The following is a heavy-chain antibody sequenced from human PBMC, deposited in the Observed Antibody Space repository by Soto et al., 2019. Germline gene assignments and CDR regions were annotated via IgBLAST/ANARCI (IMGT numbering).Heavy chain of an antibody. D-gene: IGHD2-2*01. J-gene: IGHJ4*02. Sequence: SETLSLTCTVSGGSISSSSYYWGWIRQPPGKGLEWIGSIYYSGSTYYNPSLKSRVTISVDTSKNQFSLKLSSVTAADTAVYYCARLRYCSSTSCPYYFDYWGQGTLVTVSS. CDR2: IYYSGST. CDR3: ARLRYCSSTSCPYYFDY. V-gene: IGHV4-39*01. CDR1: GGSISSSSYY.